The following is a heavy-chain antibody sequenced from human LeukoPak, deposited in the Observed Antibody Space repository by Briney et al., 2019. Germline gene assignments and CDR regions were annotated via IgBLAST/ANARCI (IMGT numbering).Heavy chain of an antibody. Sequence: PGRSLRLSCAASGFTFSSYAMHWVRQAPGKGLEWVAVISYDGSNKYYADSVKGRFTISRDNSKNTLYLQMNSLRAEDTAVYYCARDRVEMATLDAFDIWGQGTMVTVSS. D-gene: IGHD5-24*01. J-gene: IGHJ3*02. CDR2: ISYDGSNK. V-gene: IGHV3-30-3*01. CDR3: ARDRVEMATLDAFDI. CDR1: GFTFSSYA.